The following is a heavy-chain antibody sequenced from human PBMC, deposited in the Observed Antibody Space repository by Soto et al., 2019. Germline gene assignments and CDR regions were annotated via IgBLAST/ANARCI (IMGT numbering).Heavy chain of an antibody. J-gene: IGHJ6*02. CDR3: ARAPPRGIAAPGTWGSGMDV. Sequence: GGSLRLSCAASGFSFSSYSMHWVRQAPGKGLEWVAVISYDGSNKYYADSVKGRFTITRDSSKNTVSLQMNSLRLEDTAVYYCARAPPRGIAAPGTWGSGMDVWGQGTTVTVSS. CDR1: GFSFSSYS. V-gene: IGHV3-30*04. CDR2: ISYDGSNK. D-gene: IGHD6-13*01.